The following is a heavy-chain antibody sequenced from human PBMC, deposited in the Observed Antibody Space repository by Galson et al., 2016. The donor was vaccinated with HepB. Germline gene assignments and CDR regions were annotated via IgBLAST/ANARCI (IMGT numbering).Heavy chain of an antibody. CDR3: AHNYDFWSVHHSQNYFYYGMDV. V-gene: IGHV2-5*01. D-gene: IGHD3-3*01. Sequence: PALVKPTQTLTLTCTLSGVSLRVSGAGVGWIRQPPGKALEWLALIYWNDDKRYSPSLKSRLTITKDRSKTQVVLRMTNMDPEDTATYYCAHNYDFWSVHHSQNYFYYGMDVWGQGTTVTVSS. CDR2: IYWNDDK. CDR1: GVSLRVSGAG. J-gene: IGHJ6*02.